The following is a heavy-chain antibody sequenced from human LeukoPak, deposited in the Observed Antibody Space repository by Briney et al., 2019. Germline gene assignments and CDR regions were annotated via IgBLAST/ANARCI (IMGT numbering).Heavy chain of an antibody. J-gene: IGHJ4*02. D-gene: IGHD1-26*01. V-gene: IGHV3-7*01. Sequence: GGSLRLSCAASGFTFSRYWMSWVRQAPGKGLEWVANIKHDGSEKYYVDSVKGRFTISRDNAKNSLYLQMNSLRAEDTAVYYCAGLIVGAIDSWGQGTLVTVSS. CDR2: IKHDGSEK. CDR3: AGLIVGAIDS. CDR1: GFTFSRYW.